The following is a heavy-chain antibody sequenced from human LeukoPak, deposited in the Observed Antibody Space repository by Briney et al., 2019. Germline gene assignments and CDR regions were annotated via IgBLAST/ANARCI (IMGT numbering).Heavy chain of an antibody. J-gene: IGHJ4*02. CDR1: GFIFSSYA. V-gene: IGHV3-23*01. Sequence: PGGSLRLSCAASGFIFSSYAMSWVRQAPGKGLEWVSAISGSGGSTYYADSVKGRFTISRDNSKNTLYLQMNSLRAEDTAVYYCAKALTYYDFWSGSYYFDYWGQGTLVTVSS. CDR2: ISGSGGST. D-gene: IGHD3-3*01. CDR3: AKALTYYDFWSGSYYFDY.